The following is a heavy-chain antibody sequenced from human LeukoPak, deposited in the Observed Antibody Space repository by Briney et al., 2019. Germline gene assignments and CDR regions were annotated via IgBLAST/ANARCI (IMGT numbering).Heavy chain of an antibody. J-gene: IGHJ6*02. V-gene: IGHV1-46*01. CDR1: GYTFPSYF. Sequence: ASVKVSCKASGYTFPSYFMHWVRQAPGQGLEWMGIINPTGGSTTYAQKLQGRVTMTRDTSISTAYMELSSLRSDDTAVYYCARRDVMDVWGQGTTVTVSS. CDR3: ARRDVMDV. CDR2: INPTGGST.